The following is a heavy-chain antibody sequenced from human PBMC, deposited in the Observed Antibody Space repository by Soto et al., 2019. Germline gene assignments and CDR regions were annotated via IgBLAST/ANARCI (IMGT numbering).Heavy chain of an antibody. V-gene: IGHV4-61*01. CDR3: ARVLKWSGIDC. J-gene: IGHJ4*02. CDR1: GGSVSSGSYY. D-gene: IGHD3-3*01. CDR2: IYYSGST. Sequence: SETLSLTCTVSGGSVSSGSYYWSWIRQPPGKGLEWIGYIYYSGSTNYNHSLKSRVTISVDTSKNQFSLKLSSVTAADTAVYYCARVLKWSGIDCWGQGTLVTVSS.